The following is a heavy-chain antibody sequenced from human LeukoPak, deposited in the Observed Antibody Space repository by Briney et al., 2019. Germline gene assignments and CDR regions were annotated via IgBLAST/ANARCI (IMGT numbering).Heavy chain of an antibody. CDR2: IYYSGST. Sequence: PSETLSPTCTVSGGSISSYYWSWIRQPPGKGLEWIGYIYYSGSTNYNPSLKSRVTISVDTSKNQFSLRLSSVTAADTAVYYCARYGGLHWFDPWGQGTLVTVSS. V-gene: IGHV4-59*08. CDR3: ARYGGLHWFDP. CDR1: GGSISSYY. D-gene: IGHD3-16*01. J-gene: IGHJ5*02.